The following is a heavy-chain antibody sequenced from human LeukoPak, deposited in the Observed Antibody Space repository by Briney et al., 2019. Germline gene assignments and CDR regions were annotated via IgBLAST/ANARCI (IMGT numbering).Heavy chain of an antibody. Sequence: GRSLRLSCAASGFTFSSYAMHWVRQAPGKGLEWVAVISYDGSNKYYADSVKGRFTISRDNAKNTLYLQMNSLTVEDTAVYYCTRDQTLSGSGPHFGDWGQGTLVTVSS. V-gene: IGHV3-30-3*01. CDR1: GFTFSSYA. D-gene: IGHD6-19*01. CDR2: ISYDGSNK. CDR3: TRDQTLSGSGPHFGD. J-gene: IGHJ4*02.